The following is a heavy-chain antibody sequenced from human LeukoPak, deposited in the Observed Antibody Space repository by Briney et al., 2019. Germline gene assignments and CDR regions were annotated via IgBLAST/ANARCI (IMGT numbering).Heavy chain of an antibody. CDR1: GFTFSSFW. Sequence: GGSLRLSCAASGFTFSSFWMTWVRQAPGKGLEWVANIKQDGSEKNYVDSVKGRFAICRDNAKNSLCLQMNSLRAEDTAVYYCARDRIGYTDYWGQGTLVTVSS. CDR3: ARDRIGYTDY. J-gene: IGHJ4*02. V-gene: IGHV3-7*01. D-gene: IGHD5-12*01. CDR2: IKQDGSEK.